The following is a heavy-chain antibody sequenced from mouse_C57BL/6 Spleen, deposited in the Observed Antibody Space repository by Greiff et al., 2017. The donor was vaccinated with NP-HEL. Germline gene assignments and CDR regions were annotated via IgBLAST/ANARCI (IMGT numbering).Heavy chain of an antibody. CDR2: IYPGSGST. CDR1: GYTFTSYW. Sequence: QVQLQQPGAELVKPGASVKMSCKASGYTFTSYWLTWVKQRPGQGLEWIGDIYPGSGSTNYNEKFKSKATLTVDTSSSTAYMQLSSLTSEDSAVYYCARSDYDPAWFAYWGQGTLVTVSA. V-gene: IGHV1-55*01. J-gene: IGHJ3*01. CDR3: ARSDYDPAWFAY. D-gene: IGHD2-4*01.